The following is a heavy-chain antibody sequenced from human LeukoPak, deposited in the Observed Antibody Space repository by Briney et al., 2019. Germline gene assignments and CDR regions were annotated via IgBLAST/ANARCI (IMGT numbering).Heavy chain of an antibody. D-gene: IGHD3/OR15-3a*01. CDR3: ARDPHSDFWTGVHMDV. Sequence: GGSLRLSCAASAFTFRSYGMHWVRQAPGKGLEWVALIRYHGSDKYYADSVKDRFTISRDNSKNTLYLQMTSLRVEDTSIYYCARDPHSDFWTGVHMDVWGKGTTVTVSS. J-gene: IGHJ6*03. CDR2: IRYHGSDK. CDR1: AFTFRSYG. V-gene: IGHV3-30*02.